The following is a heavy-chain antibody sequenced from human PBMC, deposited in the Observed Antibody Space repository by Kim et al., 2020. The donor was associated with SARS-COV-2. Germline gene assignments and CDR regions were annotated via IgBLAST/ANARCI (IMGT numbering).Heavy chain of an antibody. CDR2: ISYDGSNK. V-gene: IGHV3-30*04. CDR3: ARLEEAVAAFLQGFDY. CDR1: GFTFSSYA. Sequence: GGSLRLSCAASGFTFSSYAMHWVRQAPGKGLEWVAVISYDGSNKYYADSVKGRFTISRDNSKNTLYLQMNSLRAEDTAVYYCARLEEAVAAFLQGFDYWG. D-gene: IGHD6-19*01. J-gene: IGHJ4*01.